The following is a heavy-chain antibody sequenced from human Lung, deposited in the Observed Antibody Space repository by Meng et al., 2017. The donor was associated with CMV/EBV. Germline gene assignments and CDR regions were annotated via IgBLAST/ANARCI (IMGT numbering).Heavy chain of an antibody. Sequence: SETLSLXCAVYGGSFSGYYWSWIRQPPGKGLEWIGEINHSGSTNYNPSLKSRVTISVDTSKNQFSLKLSSVTAADTAVYYRARGRVTGTTGGWFDPWGQGTLVTVSS. CDR3: ARGRVTGTTGGWFDP. D-gene: IGHD1-7*01. V-gene: IGHV4-34*01. J-gene: IGHJ5*02. CDR1: GGSFSGYY. CDR2: INHSGST.